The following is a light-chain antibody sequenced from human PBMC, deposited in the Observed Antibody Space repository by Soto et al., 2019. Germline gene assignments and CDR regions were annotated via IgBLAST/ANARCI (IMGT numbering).Light chain of an antibody. J-gene: IGLJ1*01. CDR1: SSDVGSYNR. Sequence: QSALTQPPSVSGSPGQSVTISCTGTSSDVGSYNRVSWYQQSPGTAPKLMIYEVSNRPSGVPDRFSGSESGNTASLTISGLQAEDEGDYYCSSYTSSSAPCVFGTGTKVTVL. CDR2: EVS. V-gene: IGLV2-18*02. CDR3: SSYTSSSAPCV.